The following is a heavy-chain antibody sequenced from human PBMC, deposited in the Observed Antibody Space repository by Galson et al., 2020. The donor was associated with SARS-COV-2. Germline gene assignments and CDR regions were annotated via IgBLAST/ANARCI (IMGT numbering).Heavy chain of an antibody. CDR2: IYHSGDT. CDR1: GYSITTGYF. V-gene: IGHV4-38-2*01. D-gene: IGHD2-15*01. Sequence: PETLSLTCLVSGYSITTGYFWGWIRQPQGEGLEWMASIYHSGDTFYNPSLRSRLSRSVDTSNNQSSLNPISETAADTAIYYCAAYSVMVVARTPRRADYWGQGALVSVSS. CDR3: AAYSVMVVARTPRRADY. J-gene: IGHJ4*02.